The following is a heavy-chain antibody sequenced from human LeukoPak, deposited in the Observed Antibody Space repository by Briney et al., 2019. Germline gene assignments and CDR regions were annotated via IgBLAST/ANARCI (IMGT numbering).Heavy chain of an antibody. D-gene: IGHD3-22*01. J-gene: IGHJ4*02. CDR3: ARAAGDYYDSSGYLDY. CDR2: ISYDGSNK. CDR1: GFTFSSYA. V-gene: IGHV3-30-3*01. Sequence: GGSLRLSCAASGFTFSSYAMHWVHQAPGKGLEWVAVISYDGSNKYYADSVKGRFTISRDNSKNTLYLQMNSLRAEDTAVYYCARAAGDYYDSSGYLDYWGQGTLVTVSS.